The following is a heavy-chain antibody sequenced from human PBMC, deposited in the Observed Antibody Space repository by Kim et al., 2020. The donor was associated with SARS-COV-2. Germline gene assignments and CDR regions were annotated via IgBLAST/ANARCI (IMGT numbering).Heavy chain of an antibody. V-gene: IGHV1-24*01. CDR2: FDSEDGET. CDR3: ATGVGMGVRIGVDS. D-gene: IGHD1-26*01. J-gene: IGHJ4*02. Sequence: ASVKVSCKVSGYTLTELSMHWVGQAAGKGLEWMGGFDSEDGETINAQKFQGRVTMTEETSTHTAYMELSSLRSEDTTVYYCATGVGMGVRIGVDSWGQVT. CDR1: GYTLTELS.